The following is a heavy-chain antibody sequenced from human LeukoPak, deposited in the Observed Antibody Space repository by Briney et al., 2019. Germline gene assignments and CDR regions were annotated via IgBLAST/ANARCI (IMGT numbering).Heavy chain of an antibody. V-gene: IGHV4-39*01. Sequence: PSETLSLTCSVSGGSISSSSYFWGWIRQPPGKGLEWIGSIYYSGSTYSNPSLKSRVTISVDTSKSQFSLKLSSVTAADTAVYYCARNGYTYGSFDYWGQGTLVTVSS. CDR3: ARNGYTYGSFDY. J-gene: IGHJ4*02. CDR2: IYYSGST. CDR1: GGSISSSSYF. D-gene: IGHD5-18*01.